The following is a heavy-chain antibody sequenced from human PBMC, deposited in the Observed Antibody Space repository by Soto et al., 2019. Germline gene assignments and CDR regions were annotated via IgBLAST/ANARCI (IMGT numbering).Heavy chain of an antibody. CDR1: GYTFTTHA. Sequence: QVQLVQSGAEVRTPGASVKVSCKASGYTFTTHAITWVRQAPGQGLEWMGWISTYNGNTNYAQKLQGRVTMTTDTSTTTAYMDLRCLRSDDTAVYYCARGGFCTNGVCPPYYYYMDVWGKGTTVTVSS. J-gene: IGHJ6*03. V-gene: IGHV1-18*01. CDR3: ARGGFCTNGVCPPYYYYMDV. D-gene: IGHD2-8*01. CDR2: ISTYNGNT.